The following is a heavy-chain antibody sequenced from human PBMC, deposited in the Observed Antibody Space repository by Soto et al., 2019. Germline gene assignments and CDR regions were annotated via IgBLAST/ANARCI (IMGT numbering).Heavy chain of an antibody. D-gene: IGHD4-17*01. Sequence: QVQLVQSGAEVKKPGASVKVSCKASGYTFTSYDINWVRQATGQGLEYLGWMNPNSGNTGYVQKFQGRVTMTRDTSISSAYMELSRLRSEDTAVYFCAIGVKYGAYSRWFDPWGQGTLVTVSS. J-gene: IGHJ5*02. CDR3: AIGVKYGAYSRWFDP. CDR1: GYTFTSYD. V-gene: IGHV1-8*01. CDR2: MNPNSGNT.